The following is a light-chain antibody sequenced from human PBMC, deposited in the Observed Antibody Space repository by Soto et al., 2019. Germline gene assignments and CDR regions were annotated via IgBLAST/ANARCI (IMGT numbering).Light chain of an antibody. CDR3: QQYNVWPLT. CDR1: QSVNSH. CDR2: VAS. V-gene: IGKV3-15*01. J-gene: IGKJ4*01. Sequence: EIVMTQSPVTLSVSPGDRATLSCRASQSVNSHLAWYQQKPGQTPKLLIYVASTRATGIPARFSGSGSGTEFTLTISSLQSEDFAVYYCQQYNVWPLTFGGGTKVEFK.